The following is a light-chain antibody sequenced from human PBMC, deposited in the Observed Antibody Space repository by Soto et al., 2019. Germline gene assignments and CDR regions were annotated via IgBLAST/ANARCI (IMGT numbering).Light chain of an antibody. CDR1: QSVRSK. J-gene: IGKJ1*01. V-gene: IGKV3-15*01. CDR2: DAS. Sequence: EIVMTQSPATLSVSPGERATLSCRASQSVRSKLAWYQQKPGQAPRLLIYDASTRAPGVPARFSGSGSGTEFTLTISSLQSEDFAVYYCQHYNNWSAFGQGTKVEIK. CDR3: QHYNNWSA.